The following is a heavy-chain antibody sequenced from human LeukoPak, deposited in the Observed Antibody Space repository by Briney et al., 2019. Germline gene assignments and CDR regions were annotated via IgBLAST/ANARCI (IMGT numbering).Heavy chain of an antibody. V-gene: IGHV4-59*08. CDR2: IYYSGST. Sequence: SETLSLTCTVSGGSISSYYRSWIRQPPGKGLEWIGYIYYSGSTNYNPSLKSRVTISVDTSKNQFSLKLSSVTAADTAVYYCARQASTTDYFDYWGQGTLVTVSS. CDR1: GGSISSYY. CDR3: ARQASTTDYFDY. J-gene: IGHJ4*02. D-gene: IGHD4-11*01.